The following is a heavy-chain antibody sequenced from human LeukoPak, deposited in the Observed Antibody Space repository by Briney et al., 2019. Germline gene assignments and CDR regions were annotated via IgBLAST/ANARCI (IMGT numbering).Heavy chain of an antibody. CDR2: ISWDGGST. Sequence: QPGGSLRLSCAASGFTFDDYAMHWVRQAPGKGLEWVSLISWDGGSTYYADSVKGRFTISRDNSKNSLYLQMNSLRAEDTALYYCAKDTGIAVAGTMEDAFDIWGQGTMVTVSS. CDR1: GFTFDDYA. V-gene: IGHV3-43D*03. CDR3: AKDTGIAVAGTMEDAFDI. D-gene: IGHD6-19*01. J-gene: IGHJ3*02.